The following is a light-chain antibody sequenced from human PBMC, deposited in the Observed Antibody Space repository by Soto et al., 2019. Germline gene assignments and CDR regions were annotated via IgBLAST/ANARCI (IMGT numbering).Light chain of an antibody. CDR2: DVR. CDR3: GSYTTSSSVI. J-gene: IGLJ2*01. Sequence: QSVLTQPASVSGSPGQSIAISCTGASSDIGSYDYVSWYQQHPGKAPKLVIYDVRSRPSGVSDRFSGSKSGNTASLTISGLQAEDEADYYCGSYTTSSSVIFGGGTKLTVL. V-gene: IGLV2-14*01. CDR1: SSDIGSYDY.